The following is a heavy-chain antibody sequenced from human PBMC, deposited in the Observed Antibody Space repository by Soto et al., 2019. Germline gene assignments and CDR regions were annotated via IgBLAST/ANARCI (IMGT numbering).Heavy chain of an antibody. CDR1: RDSMNSSVW. CDR2: VFHTGNT. D-gene: IGHD7-27*01. CDR3: ARKAWVRFDY. V-gene: IGHV4-4*02. J-gene: IGHJ4*02. Sequence: PSDSPYITSTVSRDSMNSSVWWTWVRQPPGKGLEWIGEVFHTGNTNYNPSLKSRVTMSVDKSTNEFSLKVTSVTAADTAIYYCARKAWVRFDYWGQGVLVTVSS.